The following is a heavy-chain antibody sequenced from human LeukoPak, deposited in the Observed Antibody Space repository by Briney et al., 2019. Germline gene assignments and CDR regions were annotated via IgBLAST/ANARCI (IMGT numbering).Heavy chain of an antibody. D-gene: IGHD3-3*01. CDR3: AKPDAPYYDFWSGYYFLDV. CDR2: ISYDGSNK. V-gene: IGHV3-30*18. Sequence: PGGSLRLSCAASGFTFSSYGMHWVRQAPGKGLEWVAVISYDGSNKYYADSVKGRFTISRDNSKNTLYLQMNSLRAKDTAVYYCAKPDAPYYDFWSGYYFLDVWGQGTTVTVSS. CDR1: GFTFSSYG. J-gene: IGHJ6*02.